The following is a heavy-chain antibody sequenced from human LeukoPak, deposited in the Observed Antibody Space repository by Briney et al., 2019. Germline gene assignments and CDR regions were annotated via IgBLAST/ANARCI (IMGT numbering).Heavy chain of an antibody. V-gene: IGHV3-11*01. Sequence: PGGSLRLSCAASGFTFSDYYMSWIRQAPGKGLEWVSYISSSGSTIYYADSVKGRFTISRDNAKNSLYLQMNSLRAEDSAVYYCARATTIATRSGDYWGQGTLVTVSS. CDR1: GFTFSDYY. J-gene: IGHJ4*02. D-gene: IGHD6-6*01. CDR2: ISSSGSTI. CDR3: ARATTIATRSGDY.